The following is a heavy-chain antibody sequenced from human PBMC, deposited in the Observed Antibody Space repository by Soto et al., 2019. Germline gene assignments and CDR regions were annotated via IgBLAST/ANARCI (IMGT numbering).Heavy chain of an antibody. CDR3: ARDYQDCSSTSCYVNLDY. CDR1: GGTFSSYT. J-gene: IGHJ4*02. D-gene: IGHD2-2*01. Sequence: SVKVSCKASGGTFSSYTISWVRQAPGQGLEWMGRIIPILGIANYAQKFQGRVTITADKSTSTAYMELSSLRSEDTAVYYCARDYQDCSSTSCYVNLDYWGQGTLVTVSS. V-gene: IGHV1-69*04. CDR2: IIPILGIA.